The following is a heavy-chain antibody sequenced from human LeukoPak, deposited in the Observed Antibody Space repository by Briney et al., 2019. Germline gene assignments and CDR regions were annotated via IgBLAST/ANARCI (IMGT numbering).Heavy chain of an antibody. CDR3: AKDFITMVFDP. CDR1: GFTFSDFG. Sequence: PGRSLRLSCAASGFTFSDFGMHWVRQAPGKGLEWVAVISYDGSNKYYADSVKGRFTISRDNSKNTLYLQMNSLRAEDTAVYYCAKDFITMVFDPWGQGTLVTVSS. D-gene: IGHD3-10*01. J-gene: IGHJ5*02. CDR2: ISYDGSNK. V-gene: IGHV3-30*18.